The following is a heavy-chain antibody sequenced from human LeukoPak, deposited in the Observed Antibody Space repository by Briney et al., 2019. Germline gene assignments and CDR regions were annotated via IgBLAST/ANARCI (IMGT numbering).Heavy chain of an antibody. D-gene: IGHD3-22*01. CDR2: ITSRGEGT. CDR1: EFTFSIYA. J-gene: IGHJ4*02. V-gene: IGHV3-23*01. Sequence: PGGSLRLSCAASEFTFSIYAMSWVRQAPGKGLEWVSSITSRGEGTWYAGSVKGRFTISRDNAKYTLYLQMNSLRAEDTAVYYCTRDRPNYYGSDGHYYRRNGDYWGQGTLVTVSS. CDR3: TRDRPNYYGSDGHYYRRNGDY.